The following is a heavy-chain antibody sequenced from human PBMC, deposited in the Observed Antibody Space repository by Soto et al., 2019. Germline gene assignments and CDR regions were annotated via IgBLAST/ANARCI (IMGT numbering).Heavy chain of an antibody. V-gene: IGHV5-10-1*01. J-gene: IGHJ5*02. CDR2: IDPSDSYT. D-gene: IGHD2-15*01. CDR1: GDSFTRYW. Sequence: VESLKISCNGSGDSFTRYWFSWVRQMPGKGLEWMGRIDPSDSYTNYSPSFQGHVTISADKSISTAYLQWSSLKASDTAMYYCARHSGGNNNWFDPWGQGTLVTVSS. CDR3: ARHSGGNNNWFDP.